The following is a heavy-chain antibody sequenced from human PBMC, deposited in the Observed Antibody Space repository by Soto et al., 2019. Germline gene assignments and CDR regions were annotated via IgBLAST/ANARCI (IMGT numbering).Heavy chain of an antibody. Sequence: QLQLQESGPGLVKPSETLSLTCTVSGDSIISSDFYWGWVRQPPGKGLEWIGSIFYLGSSYYYPCLKSRGTMSVDTSKNQFSLRLRSVTAADTALYFCARHSLALRKNNWFDPWGQGIMVTVSS. J-gene: IGHJ5*02. CDR3: ARHSLALRKNNWFDP. CDR2: IFYLGSS. CDR1: GDSIISSDFY. D-gene: IGHD3-3*02. V-gene: IGHV4-39*01.